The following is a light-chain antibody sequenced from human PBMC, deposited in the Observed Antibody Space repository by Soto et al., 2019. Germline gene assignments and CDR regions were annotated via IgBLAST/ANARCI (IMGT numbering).Light chain of an antibody. CDR2: GNR. J-gene: IGLJ3*02. CDR3: QAYDYSLTASV. CDR1: NSNLGAGYD. V-gene: IGLV1-40*01. Sequence: QPVLTQPPSVSGAPGQRVTISCTGNNSNLGAGYDVHWYQQLPGAAPKLVIFGNRNRPSGVPERFSGSKSGTSASLAITGLPAEDEADYYCQAYDYSLTASVFGGGTKLTVL.